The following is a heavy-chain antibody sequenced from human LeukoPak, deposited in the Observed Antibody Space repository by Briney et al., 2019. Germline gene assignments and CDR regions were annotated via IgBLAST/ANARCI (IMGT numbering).Heavy chain of an antibody. V-gene: IGHV3-7*01. Sequence: GGSLRLSCVVSGFTFSNYWMTWVRQAPGKGLEWVANIKKDGSEKHYVDSVKGRFTTSRDNLKKSLYLQMNSLRVGDTAIYYCAREPGLGYAFDIWGQGTVVTVSS. D-gene: IGHD3-10*01. CDR2: IKKDGSEK. CDR3: AREPGLGYAFDI. J-gene: IGHJ3*02. CDR1: GFTFSNYW.